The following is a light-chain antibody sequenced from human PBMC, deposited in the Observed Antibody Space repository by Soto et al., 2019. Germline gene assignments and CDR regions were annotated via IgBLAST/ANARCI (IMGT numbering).Light chain of an antibody. J-gene: IGKJ1*01. CDR2: GAS. V-gene: IGKV3-15*01. Sequence: EIVLTQSPATLSLSPVERATLSCMASQSIGTYLAWYQQKPGQAPRLLIYGASTRATGIPARFSGSGSGTEFTLTISSLQSEDFAVYYCQQYNNWPRTFGQGTKVDIK. CDR3: QQYNNWPRT. CDR1: QSIGTY.